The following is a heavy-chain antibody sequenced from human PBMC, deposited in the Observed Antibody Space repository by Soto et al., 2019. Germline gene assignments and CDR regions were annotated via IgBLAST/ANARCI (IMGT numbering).Heavy chain of an antibody. V-gene: IGHV1-69*13. CDR2: IIPIFGTA. J-gene: IGHJ4*02. CDR1: GGTFSSYA. Sequence: SVKVSCKASGGTFSSYAISWVRQAPGQGLERMGGIIPIFGTANYAQKFQGRVTITADESTSTAYMELSSLRSEDTAVYYCARVDIRAADKYFDYWGQGTLVTVSS. CDR3: ARVDIRAADKYFDY. D-gene: IGHD2-2*03.